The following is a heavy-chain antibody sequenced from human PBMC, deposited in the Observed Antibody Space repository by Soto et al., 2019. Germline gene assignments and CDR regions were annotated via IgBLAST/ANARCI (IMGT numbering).Heavy chain of an antibody. CDR3: ARELITGTNYYYYYMDV. CDR2: TYYRSKWYN. CDR1: GDSVSSNSAA. J-gene: IGHJ6*03. V-gene: IGHV6-1*01. D-gene: IGHD1-7*01. Sequence: PSQTLSRTCAISGDSVSSNSAAWNWIRQSPSRGLEWLGRTYYRSKWYNDYAVSVKSRITINPDTSKNQFSLQLNSVTPEDTAVYYCARELITGTNYYYYYMDVWGKGTTVTVSS.